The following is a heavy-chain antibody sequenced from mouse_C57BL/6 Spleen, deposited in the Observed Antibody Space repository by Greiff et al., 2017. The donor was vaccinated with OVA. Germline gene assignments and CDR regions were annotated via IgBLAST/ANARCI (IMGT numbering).Heavy chain of an antibody. V-gene: IGHV5-17*01. D-gene: IGHD2-2*01. J-gene: IGHJ2*01. Sequence: EVKLMESGGGLVKPGGSLKLSCAASGFTFSDYGMHWVRQAPEKGLEWVAYISSGSSTIYYADTVKGRFTISRDNAKNTLFLQMTSLRSEDTAMYYCARYGYDYFDYWGQGTTLTVSS. CDR2: ISSGSSTI. CDR3: ARYGYDYFDY. CDR1: GFTFSDYG.